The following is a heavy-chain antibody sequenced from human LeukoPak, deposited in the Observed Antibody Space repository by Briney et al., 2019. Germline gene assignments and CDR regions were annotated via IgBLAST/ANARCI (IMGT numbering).Heavy chain of an antibody. CDR1: GGSFSGYY. Sequence: SETLSLTCAVYGGSFSGYYWSWIRQPPGKGLEWIGEINHSGSTNYNPSLKSQVTISVDTSKDQFSLKVISMTAADTAVYYCTKSDGYGLIRICGRGTMVTVSS. D-gene: IGHD3-10*01. CDR3: TKSDGYGLIRI. CDR2: INHSGST. J-gene: IGHJ3*02. V-gene: IGHV4-34*01.